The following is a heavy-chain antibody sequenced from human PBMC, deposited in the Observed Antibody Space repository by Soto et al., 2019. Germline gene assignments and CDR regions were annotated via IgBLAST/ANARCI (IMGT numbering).Heavy chain of an antibody. CDR2: ISGSGGTT. D-gene: IGHD4-17*01. CDR3: AKARGGYGDLDY. Sequence: GGSLRLSCAASGFTFSSYAMSWVRQAPGKGLEWVSAISGSGGTTYYADSVKGRFTISRDNSKNTLYLQMNSLRAEDTALYYCAKARGGYGDLDYWGQGTLVTVSS. CDR1: GFTFSSYA. V-gene: IGHV3-23*01. J-gene: IGHJ4*02.